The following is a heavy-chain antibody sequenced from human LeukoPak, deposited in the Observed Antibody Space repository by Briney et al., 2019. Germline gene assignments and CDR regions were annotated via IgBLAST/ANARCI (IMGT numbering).Heavy chain of an antibody. Sequence: QPGRPLRLSCAASGFTFSSYGMHGVRQAPGKAREGVAEISYDGSNKYYADSAKGRFTISRDNSKNTLYLQMNTLRAEDTAVYYCAKDRGMSHLFNYFDYWGQGTLVTVSS. V-gene: IGHV3-30*18. CDR1: GFTFSSYG. CDR2: ISYDGSNK. J-gene: IGHJ4*02. D-gene: IGHD6-25*01. CDR3: AKDRGMSHLFNYFDY.